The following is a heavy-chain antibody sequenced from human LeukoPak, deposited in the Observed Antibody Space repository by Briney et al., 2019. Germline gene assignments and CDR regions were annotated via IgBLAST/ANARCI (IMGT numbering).Heavy chain of an antibody. J-gene: IGHJ4*02. Sequence: SQILSLTCTVSGGSVNSGDYYWTWIRQPAGKRLEWIGRIYTSGSTNYSPSLKSRVTISIDASNNQFSLRLSSVTAADTAVYYCTRGGELMNFWGQGTLVTVSS. CDR3: TRGGELMNF. CDR2: IYTSGST. CDR1: GGSVNSGDYY. D-gene: IGHD1-26*01. V-gene: IGHV4-61*02.